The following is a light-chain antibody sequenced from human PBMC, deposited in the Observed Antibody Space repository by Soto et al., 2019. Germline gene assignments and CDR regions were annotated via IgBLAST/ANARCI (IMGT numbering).Light chain of an antibody. CDR2: GAS. CDR1: QSVGSN. CDR3: QHYGDWPLT. V-gene: IGKV3-15*01. J-gene: IGKJ4*01. Sequence: EIVMTQSPATLSVSPGERATLSCRASQSVGSNLAWYQQKPGQSPRLLIYGASTRATGIPARFSGSGSGTEFTLTISSLQSADFAVYYCQHYGDWPLTFGEGTKVEI.